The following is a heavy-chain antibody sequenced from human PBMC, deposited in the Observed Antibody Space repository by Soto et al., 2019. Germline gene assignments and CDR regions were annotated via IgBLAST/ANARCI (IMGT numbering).Heavy chain of an antibody. J-gene: IGHJ2*01. Sequence: EVQLVESGGGLVKPGGSLRLSCAASGFTLSSYSMNWVRQAPGKGLEWVSSIVTSSSYIYYADSVKGRFTISRDNSKDTLSLQMNSLGAGDTALYYCAKRRGDGYFDLWGRGTLVTVSS. V-gene: IGHV3-21*04. CDR1: GFTLSSYS. D-gene: IGHD7-27*01. CDR3: AKRRGDGYFDL. CDR2: IVTSSSYI.